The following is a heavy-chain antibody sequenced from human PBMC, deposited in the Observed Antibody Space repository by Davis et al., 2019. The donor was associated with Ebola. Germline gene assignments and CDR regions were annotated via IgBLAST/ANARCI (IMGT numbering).Heavy chain of an antibody. J-gene: IGHJ4*02. CDR3: ATQGAPLTGVDY. D-gene: IGHD3-9*01. CDR2: IDPTDSHS. CDR1: RYSFTSHW. V-gene: IGHV5-10-1*01. Sequence: GESLKISCKGSRYSFTSHWIGWVRQMPGKGLEWIGRIDPTDSHSDFSPSFQGHVTISVDKSISTAYLQWRSLKASDTAMYYCATQGAPLTGVDYWGQGSLVIVSS.